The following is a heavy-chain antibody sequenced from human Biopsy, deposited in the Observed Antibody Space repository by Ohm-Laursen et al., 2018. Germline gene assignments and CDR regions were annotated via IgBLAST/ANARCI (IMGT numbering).Heavy chain of an antibody. V-gene: IGHV4-59*11. D-gene: IGHD4-23*01. CDR3: ARGSNEYGGLYFPH. CDR2: ISHTGYT. Sequence: TLSLTCAVSGGSFTGHYWTWIRQPPGKGLEWIGHISHTGYTSYKSSLKSRVAISLDTSRKHFSLRLTSLAAADTAVYYCARGSNEYGGLYFPHWGQGTLVTVSS. CDR1: GGSFTGHY. J-gene: IGHJ1*01.